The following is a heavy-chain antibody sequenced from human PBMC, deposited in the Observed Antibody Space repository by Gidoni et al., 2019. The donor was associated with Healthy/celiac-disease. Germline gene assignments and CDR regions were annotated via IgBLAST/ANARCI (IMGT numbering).Heavy chain of an antibody. CDR1: GFTSSSYA. J-gene: IGHJ6*03. CDR2: ISYDGSNK. D-gene: IGHD2-15*01. V-gene: IGHV3-30-3*01. Sequence: QVQLVESGGGVVQPGRSLRLSCAASGFTSSSYAMHWVRQAPGKGLEWVAVISYDGSNKYYADSVKGRFTISRDNSKNTLYLQMNSLRAEDTAVYYCARDAADIVVVVAATIYYYMDVWGKGTTVTVSS. CDR3: ARDAADIVVVVAATIYYYMDV.